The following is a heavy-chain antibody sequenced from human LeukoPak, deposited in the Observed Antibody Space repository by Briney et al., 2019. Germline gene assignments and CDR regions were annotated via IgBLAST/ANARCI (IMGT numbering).Heavy chain of an antibody. V-gene: IGHV3-53*01. J-gene: IGHJ3*02. CDR1: GFTVSNNY. Sequence: GGSLRLSCASSGFTVSNNYMSWVRQAPGKGLEWVSITYNDSSTNYADSVKGRFTISRDTSQNTLSLQMNSLRAEDTAVYYCVRKNRDFNAAFDIWGQGTVVTVSS. D-gene: IGHD2-21*02. CDR3: VRKNRDFNAAFDI. CDR2: TYNDSST.